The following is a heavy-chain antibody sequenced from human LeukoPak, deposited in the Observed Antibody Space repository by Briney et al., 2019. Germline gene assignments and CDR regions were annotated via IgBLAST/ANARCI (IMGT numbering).Heavy chain of an antibody. V-gene: IGHV3-21*01. CDR2: ISSSSSYI. CDR1: GFTFSNYR. Sequence: GRSLRLSCAASGFTFSNYRMNWVRQAPGKGLEWVSSISSSSSYIYYADSVKGRFTISRDNAKNSLYLQMNSLRAEDTAVYYCASTSSGWFLDINWGQGTLVTVSS. CDR3: ASTSSGWFLDIN. J-gene: IGHJ4*02. D-gene: IGHD6-19*01.